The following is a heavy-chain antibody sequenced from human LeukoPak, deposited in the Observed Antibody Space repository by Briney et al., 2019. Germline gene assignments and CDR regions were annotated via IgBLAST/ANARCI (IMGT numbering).Heavy chain of an antibody. Sequence: SETLSLTCTVSGGSISSYYWSWIRQPPGKGLEWIGYIYYSGSTNYNPSLKSRVTISVDTSKNQFSLKPSSVTAADTAVYYCARGEASYGDYGPPDYWGQGTLVTVSS. CDR2: IYYSGST. J-gene: IGHJ4*02. D-gene: IGHD4-17*01. CDR1: GGSISSYY. CDR3: ARGEASYGDYGPPDY. V-gene: IGHV4-59*01.